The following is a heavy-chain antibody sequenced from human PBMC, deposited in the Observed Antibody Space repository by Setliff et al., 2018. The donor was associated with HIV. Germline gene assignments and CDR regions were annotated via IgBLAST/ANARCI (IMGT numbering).Heavy chain of an antibody. V-gene: IGHV1-8*02. D-gene: IGHD3-3*01. CDR3: ATRPRDDFWSGFDY. CDR1: GYTFTNYD. Sequence: ASVKVSCKASGYTFTNYDINWVRQATGQGLEWMGWMNPNSGNTGYAQKFQGRVTMTRNTSITTAYMRMSSLRSEDTAVYYCATRPRDDFWSGFDYWGRGTLVTVSS. J-gene: IGHJ4*02. CDR2: MNPNSGNT.